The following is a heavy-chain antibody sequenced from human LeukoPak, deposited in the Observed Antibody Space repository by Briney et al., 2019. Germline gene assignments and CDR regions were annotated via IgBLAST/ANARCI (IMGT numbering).Heavy chain of an antibody. Sequence: GGSLRLSCAASGFTFSSYSMNWVRQAPGKGLEWVSSISSSSSYIYYADSVKGRFTISRDNAKNSLYLQMNSLRAEDTAVYYCARLPFDHYYDSSGYAFDIWGQGTMVTVSS. CDR2: ISSSSSYI. J-gene: IGHJ3*02. D-gene: IGHD3-22*01. CDR1: GFTFSSYS. CDR3: ARLPFDHYYDSSGYAFDI. V-gene: IGHV3-21*01.